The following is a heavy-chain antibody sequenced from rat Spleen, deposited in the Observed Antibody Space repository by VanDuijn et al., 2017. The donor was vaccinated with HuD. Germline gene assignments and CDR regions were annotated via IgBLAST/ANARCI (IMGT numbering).Heavy chain of an antibody. CDR2: ISTGGIT. V-gene: IGHV5S13*01. Sequence: EVQLVESGGGLIQPGRSLKLSCAASGFTFSNYDMAWVRQAPTKGLEWIASISTGGITYYPDSVKGRFTISRDNAENTQYLQMDSLTSEDTATYYCTRGGNYDFDYWGQGVVVTVSS. CDR3: TRGGNYDFDY. CDR1: GFTFSNYD. D-gene: IGHD1-10*01. J-gene: IGHJ2*01.